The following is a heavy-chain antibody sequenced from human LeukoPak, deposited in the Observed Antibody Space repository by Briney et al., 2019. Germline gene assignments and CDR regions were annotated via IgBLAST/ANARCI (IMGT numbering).Heavy chain of an antibody. CDR3: ARGGGAYSSSYADWFDP. V-gene: IGHV4-34*01. D-gene: IGHD6-6*01. CDR2: INHSGST. J-gene: IGHJ5*02. CDR1: GGSFSGYY. Sequence: SETLSLTCAVYGGSFSGYYWSWIRQPPGKGLEWIGEINHSGSTNYNPSLKSRVTISVDTSKNQFSLKLSSVTAADTAVYYCARGGGAYSSSYADWFDPWGQGTLVTVPS.